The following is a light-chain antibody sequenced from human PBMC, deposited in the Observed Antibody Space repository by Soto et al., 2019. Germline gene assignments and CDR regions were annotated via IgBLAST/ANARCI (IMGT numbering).Light chain of an antibody. CDR1: QSISSY. CDR3: QQRSNWPLT. Sequence: EIVLTQSPATLSLSPGERATLSCRASQSISSYLAWYQQKPGQAPRLLIYDASNRATGIPARFSGSGSGTDFTLTISSLDPEDFAVYYCQQRSNWPLTFGPGTNVDIK. CDR2: DAS. J-gene: IGKJ3*01. V-gene: IGKV3-11*01.